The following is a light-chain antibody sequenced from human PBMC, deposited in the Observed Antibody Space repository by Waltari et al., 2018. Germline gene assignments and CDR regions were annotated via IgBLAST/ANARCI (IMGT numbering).Light chain of an antibody. J-gene: IGKJ4*01. Sequence: AIQMTQSPSSLSASVGDRVTITCRASQYIKNDLGWYQKKPDTAPKFLIHAASSLQSAVPSRFSGGGSGTNFTLTISSLQPEDFATYYCLQDYTYPLTFGGGTKVEIK. V-gene: IGKV1-6*02. CDR1: QYIKND. CDR3: LQDYTYPLT. CDR2: AAS.